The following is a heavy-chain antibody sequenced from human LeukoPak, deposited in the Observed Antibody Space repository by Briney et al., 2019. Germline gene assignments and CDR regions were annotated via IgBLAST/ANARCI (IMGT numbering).Heavy chain of an antibody. CDR1: GGTFSGHF. D-gene: IGHD3-16*01. V-gene: IGHV4-34*01. CDR3: ARHQGIIGLRGFDY. CDR2: ISHSEIT. Sequence: PSETLSLTCIVHGGTFSGHFWSWVRQPPGKGLEWIGEISHSEITNYNSSLKSRVTISVDKSRNQISLKVTSVTAADTAVYYCARHQGIIGLRGFDYWGQGTLVTVSS. J-gene: IGHJ4*02.